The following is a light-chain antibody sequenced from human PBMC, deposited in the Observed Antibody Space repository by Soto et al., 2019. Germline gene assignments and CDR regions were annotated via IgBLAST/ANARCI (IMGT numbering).Light chain of an antibody. CDR2: GAS. CDR3: QHYGSSPYA. Sequence: EIVLTQSPGTLSLSPGERATISCRASQSLTYSDLAWYQHKPGQAPRLLIYGASSRATDIPDRFSGSGSGTDFTLTISSLEPEDFAVYYCQHYGSSPYAFGQGTKLQIK. J-gene: IGKJ2*01. V-gene: IGKV3-20*01. CDR1: QSLTYSD.